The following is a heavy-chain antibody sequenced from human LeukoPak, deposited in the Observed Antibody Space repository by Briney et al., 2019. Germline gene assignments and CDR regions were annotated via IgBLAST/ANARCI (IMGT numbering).Heavy chain of an antibody. V-gene: IGHV3-11*04. J-gene: IGHJ6*03. D-gene: IGHD4-17*01. CDR3: ARTPGMTTVTNSYYNFYIDV. CDR2: VSSSGGNI. Sequence: GGSLRLSCAASGFASSDYYMIWIRQAPGRGLEWVSHVSSSGGNIYYAESVKGRLTISRDNGRNSLFLQMDSLRVDDTAVYYCARTPGMTTVTNSYYNFYIDVWGKGTTVTVS. CDR1: GFASSDYY.